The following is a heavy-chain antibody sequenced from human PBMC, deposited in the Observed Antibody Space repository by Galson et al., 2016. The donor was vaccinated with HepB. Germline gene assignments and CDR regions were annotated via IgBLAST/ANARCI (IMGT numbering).Heavy chain of an antibody. J-gene: IGHJ1*01. CDR2: IKSDGSSR. CDR1: GFIFSGYW. CDR3: ARYGDEAGWDFHQ. Sequence: SLRLSCAASGFIFSGYWMHWVRQVPGKGLVWVSRIKSDGSSRTYADSVKGRFTISRDNVENSLSLQMNSLRAEDTAVYYCARYGDEAGWDFHQWGQGTLVTVSS. D-gene: IGHD6-19*01. V-gene: IGHV3-74*01.